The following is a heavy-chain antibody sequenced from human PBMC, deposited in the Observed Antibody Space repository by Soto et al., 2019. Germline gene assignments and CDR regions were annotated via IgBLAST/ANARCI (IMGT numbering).Heavy chain of an antibody. CDR1: GYTFTSYY. Sequence: GASVKVSCKASGYTFTSYYMHWVRQAPGQGLEWMGIINPSGGSTSYAQKFQGRVTMTRDTSTSTVYMELSSLRSEDTAVYYCAIVVVAAKYYMDVWGKGTSVTVSS. D-gene: IGHD2-15*01. J-gene: IGHJ6*03. CDR3: AIVVVAAKYYMDV. CDR2: INPSGGST. V-gene: IGHV1-46*03.